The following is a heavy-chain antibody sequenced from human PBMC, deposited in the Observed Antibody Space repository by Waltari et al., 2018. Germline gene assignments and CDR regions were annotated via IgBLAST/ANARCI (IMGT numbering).Heavy chain of an antibody. V-gene: IGHV3-15*01. CDR1: GFPVSNPY. D-gene: IGHD1-26*01. CDR3: ATERTGSHDY. CDR2: VKSKTDGGTT. Sequence: EVQLVESGGGLVNPGGSLRLSCAASGFPVSNPYLNWVRQAPWKGLEWVGLVKSKTDGGTTEYAAPVKGRFTISRDDSKDTAYLQMNSLRIEDTAVYYCATERTGSHDYWGQGTLVTVSS. J-gene: IGHJ4*02.